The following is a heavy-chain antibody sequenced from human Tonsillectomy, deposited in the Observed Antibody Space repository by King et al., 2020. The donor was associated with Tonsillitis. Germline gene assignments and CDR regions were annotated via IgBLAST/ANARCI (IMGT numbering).Heavy chain of an antibody. D-gene: IGHD3-3*01. Sequence: QLQESGPGLVKPSETLSLTCTVSGGSISSSSYYWGWIRQPPGKGLEWIGSIYYSGSTYYNPSLKSRVTISVDTSKNQFSLKLSSVTAADTAVYYCARNYDCWSGYYSGSNWFDPWGQGTLVTVSS. CDR3: ARNYDCWSGYYSGSNWFDP. J-gene: IGHJ5*02. CDR1: GGSISSSSYY. V-gene: IGHV4-39*01. CDR2: IYYSGST.